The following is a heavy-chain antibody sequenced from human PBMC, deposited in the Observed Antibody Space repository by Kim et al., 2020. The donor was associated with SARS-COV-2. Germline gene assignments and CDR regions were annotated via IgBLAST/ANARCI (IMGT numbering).Heavy chain of an antibody. CDR2: IYSGGSST. D-gene: IGHD1-26*01. CDR3: AKTPKPRSGYFDY. Sequence: GGSLRLSCAASGFTFSSYAMSWVRQAPGKGLEWVSVIYSGGSSTYYADSVKGRFTISRDNSKNTLYLQMNSLRAEDTAVYYCAKTPKPRSGYFDYWGQGTLVPVSS. V-gene: IGHV3-23*03. J-gene: IGHJ4*02. CDR1: GFTFSSYA.